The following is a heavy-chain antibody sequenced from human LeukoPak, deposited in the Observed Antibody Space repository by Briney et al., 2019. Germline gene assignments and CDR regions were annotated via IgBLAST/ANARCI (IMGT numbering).Heavy chain of an antibody. V-gene: IGHV3-53*01. D-gene: IGHD3-16*01. Sequence: PGGSLRLSCAASGFTFSSYAMSWVRQAPGKGLEWVSVIYSGGSTYYADSVKGRFTISRDNSKNTLYLQMNSLRAEDTAVYYCARVSVSRWFDPWGQGTLVTVSS. CDR3: ARVSVSRWFDP. CDR2: IYSGGST. CDR1: GFTFSSYA. J-gene: IGHJ5*02.